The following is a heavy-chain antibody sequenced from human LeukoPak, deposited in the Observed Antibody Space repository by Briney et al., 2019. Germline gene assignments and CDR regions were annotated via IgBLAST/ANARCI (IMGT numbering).Heavy chain of an antibody. CDR3: ATQRGSYLWGTDFDY. CDR1: GYTFTGCY. J-gene: IGHJ4*02. CDR2: INPNSGDT. D-gene: IGHD3-16*01. Sequence: GASVKFSCKASGYTFTGCYMHWVRQAPGQGREWMGWINPNSGDTKYLQKFQGRVTMTRDTSISTAYMEPSRLRSDDTAVYYCATQRGSYLWGTDFDYWGQGTLVTVSS. V-gene: IGHV1-2*02.